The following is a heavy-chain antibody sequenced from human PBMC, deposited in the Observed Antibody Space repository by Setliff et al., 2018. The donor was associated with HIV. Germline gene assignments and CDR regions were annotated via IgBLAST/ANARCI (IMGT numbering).Heavy chain of an antibody. CDR1: DASITADTFY. V-gene: IGHV4-30-4*08. CDR3: ARHFRGYSSTIVVVPAATFDY. CDR2: IHNGGTT. J-gene: IGHJ4*02. D-gene: IGHD2-2*01. Sequence: SETLSLTCTVSDASITADTFYWNWLRQPPGKGPEWIGYIHNGGTTHYNPAFESRLIISLDMSNNRFSLNLASVTAADTAVYYCARHFRGYSSTIVVVPAATFDYWGQGTLVTVSS.